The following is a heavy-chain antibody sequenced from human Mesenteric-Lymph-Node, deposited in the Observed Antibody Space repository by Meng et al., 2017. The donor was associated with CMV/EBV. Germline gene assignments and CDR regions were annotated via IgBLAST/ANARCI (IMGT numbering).Heavy chain of an antibody. CDR1: GFTFSSYE. CDR2: ISSSGSTI. D-gene: IGHD2-2*01. Sequence: GESLKISCAASGFTFSSYEMNWVRQAPGKGLEWVSYISSSGSTIYYADSVKGRFTISRDNAKNSLYLQMNSLRAEDTAVYYCAKDFCSSTSCFWFDPWGQGTLVTVSS. J-gene: IGHJ5*02. CDR3: AKDFCSSTSCFWFDP. V-gene: IGHV3-48*03.